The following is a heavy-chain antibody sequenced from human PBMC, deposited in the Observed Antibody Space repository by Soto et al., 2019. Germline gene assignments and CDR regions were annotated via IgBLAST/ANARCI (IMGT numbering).Heavy chain of an antibody. Sequence: SETLSLTCTVSGGSISSGDYYWSWIRQPPGKGLEWIGHIYYSGSTYYNPSLKSRVTISVDTSKNQFSLKLSSVTAADTAVYYCARDLWSSSWSPGGAYYYYYGMDVRGQGTTVTVSS. CDR2: IYYSGST. D-gene: IGHD6-13*01. CDR3: ARDLWSSSWSPGGAYYYYYGMDV. J-gene: IGHJ6*02. V-gene: IGHV4-30-4*01. CDR1: GGSISSGDYY.